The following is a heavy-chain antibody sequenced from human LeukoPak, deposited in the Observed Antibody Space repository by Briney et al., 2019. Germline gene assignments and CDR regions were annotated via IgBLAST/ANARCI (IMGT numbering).Heavy chain of an antibody. V-gene: IGHV4-39*02. CDR2: IYYSGST. CDR3: AREEGVAGTGAYYFDY. D-gene: IGHD6-19*01. CDR1: GGSISSSSYY. Sequence: SETLSLTCTVSGGSISSSSYYWGCIRQPPGKGLEWIGSIYYSGSTYYNPSLKSRVTISVDTSKNQFPLKLSSVTAADTAVYYCAREEGVAGTGAYYFDYWGQGTLVTVSS. J-gene: IGHJ4*02.